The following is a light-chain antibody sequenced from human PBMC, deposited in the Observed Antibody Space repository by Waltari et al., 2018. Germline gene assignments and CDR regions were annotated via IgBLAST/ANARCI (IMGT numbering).Light chain of an antibody. CDR2: GAS. J-gene: IGKJ5*01. CDR1: QSVSSRY. Sequence: EIVLTQSPGTLSLSPGDRATLSCRASQSVSSRYLAWYQQKPGQAPRLLIYGASSRATGIPDRFSGSGSGTDFTLTITRLEPEDFAVYYCQHYDNSPPNTFGQGTRLEIK. V-gene: IGKV3-20*01. CDR3: QHYDNSPPNT.